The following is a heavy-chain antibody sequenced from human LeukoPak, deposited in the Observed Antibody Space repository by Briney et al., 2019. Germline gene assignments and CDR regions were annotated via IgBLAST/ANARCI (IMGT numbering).Heavy chain of an antibody. J-gene: IGHJ3*01. Sequence: GGSLRLSCAASGFTFSNYWMHWVRQVPGKGLMWVSRINTDGSSTSYADSVKGRFTISRDNAKNTLFLQMNGLRAEDTAVYYCAKDRSCSGSSCNVGSWGQGTMVTVSS. D-gene: IGHD2-2*01. V-gene: IGHV3-74*01. CDR1: GFTFSNYW. CDR2: INTDGSST. CDR3: AKDRSCSGSSCNVGS.